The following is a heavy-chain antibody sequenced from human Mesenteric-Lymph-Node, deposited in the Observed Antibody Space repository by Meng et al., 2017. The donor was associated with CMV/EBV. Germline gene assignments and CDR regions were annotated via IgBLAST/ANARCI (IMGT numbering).Heavy chain of an antibody. V-gene: IGHV3-20*04. J-gene: IGHJ4*02. Sequence: GESLKISCAASGFTFDDYGMSWVRQAPGKGLEWVSGINWNGGSTGYADSVKGRFTISRGNAKNSLYLQMNSLRAEDTALYYCARDLTTSFVLYWGQGTLVTVSS. CDR1: GFTFDDYG. CDR3: ARDLTTSFVLY. CDR2: INWNGGST. D-gene: IGHD2/OR15-2a*01.